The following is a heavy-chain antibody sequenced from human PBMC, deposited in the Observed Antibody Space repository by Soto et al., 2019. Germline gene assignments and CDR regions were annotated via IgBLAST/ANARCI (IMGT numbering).Heavy chain of an antibody. CDR2: IYHSGST. V-gene: IGHV4-4*02. Sequence: SETQSLTCAVSGGSISSSNWWSWVRQPPGKGLEWIGEIYHSGSTNYNPSLKSRVTISVDKSKNQFSLKLSSVTAADTAVYYCARVDRNAANWFDPWGQGTLVTVSS. D-gene: IGHD3-9*01. J-gene: IGHJ5*02. CDR1: GGSISSSNW. CDR3: ARVDRNAANWFDP.